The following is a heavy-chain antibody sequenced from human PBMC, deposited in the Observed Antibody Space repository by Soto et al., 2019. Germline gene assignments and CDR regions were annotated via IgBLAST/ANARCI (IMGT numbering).Heavy chain of an antibody. CDR2: ISTFNGKT. V-gene: IGHV1-18*01. CDR3: ARDRVPTSRGYFPFDY. J-gene: IGHJ4*02. CDR1: GYTFISYG. D-gene: IGHD3-22*01. Sequence: QVQLVQSGAEVKKPGASVKVSCKASGYTFISYGISWVRQAPGQGLEWMGWISTFNGKTNYAQNVQGRVTITTDTSTTTAYMELRSLKSDDTAVYYCARDRVPTSRGYFPFDYWGQGTLVTVSS.